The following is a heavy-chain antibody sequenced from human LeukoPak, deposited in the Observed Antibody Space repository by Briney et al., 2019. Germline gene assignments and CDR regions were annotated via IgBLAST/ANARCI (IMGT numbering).Heavy chain of an antibody. Sequence: GGSLRLSCAASGFTFSSYAMSWVRQAPGKGLEWVSAISGSGGSTYYADSVKGRFTISRDNSKNTLYLQMNSLRAEDTGVYYCAKDRPPQQRKFGNYYGMDVWGQGTTVTVS. CDR1: GFTFSSYA. J-gene: IGHJ6*02. V-gene: IGHV3-23*01. CDR3: AKDRPPQQRKFGNYYGMDV. CDR2: ISGSGGST. D-gene: IGHD6-13*01.